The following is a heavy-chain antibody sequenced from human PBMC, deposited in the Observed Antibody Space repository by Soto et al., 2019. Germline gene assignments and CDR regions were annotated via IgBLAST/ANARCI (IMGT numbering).Heavy chain of an antibody. CDR1: GFTVSSNY. CDR3: ARRIDFWSGYDYYYYYMDV. Sequence: GGSLRLSCAASGFTVSSNYMSWVRQAPGKGLEWVSVIYSGGSTYYADSGKGRFTISRDNSKNTLYLQMNSLRAEDTAVYYCARRIDFWSGYDYYYYYMDVWGKGTTVTVSS. V-gene: IGHV3-66*01. J-gene: IGHJ6*03. CDR2: IYSGGST. D-gene: IGHD3-3*01.